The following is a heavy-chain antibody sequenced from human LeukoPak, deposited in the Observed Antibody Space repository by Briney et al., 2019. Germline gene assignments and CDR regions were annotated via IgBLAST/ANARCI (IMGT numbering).Heavy chain of an antibody. J-gene: IGHJ4*02. V-gene: IGHV3-7*01. CDR2: IKQDGSEK. D-gene: IGHD3-22*01. CDR3: ARDRGDSSGYFDY. CDR1: GFTFSSYW. Sequence: GGSLRLSCAASGFTFSSYWMSWVRQAPGKGLEWVANIKQDGSEKYYVDSVKGRFTISRDNAKNSLYLQMNSLRAEDTAVYYCARDRGDSSGYFDYWGQGTLVTVSS.